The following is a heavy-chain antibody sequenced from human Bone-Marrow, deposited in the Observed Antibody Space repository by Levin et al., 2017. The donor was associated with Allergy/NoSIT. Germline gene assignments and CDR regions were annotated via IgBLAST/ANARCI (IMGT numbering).Heavy chain of an antibody. V-gene: IGHV3-21*01. J-gene: IGHJ4*02. CDR1: GFTFSSYS. D-gene: IGHD6-13*01. CDR3: ASGSIEVMGYSSPPAGD. Sequence: TGGSLRLSCAASGFTFSSYSMNWVRQAPGKGLEWVSSISSSSSYIYYADSVKGRFTISRDNAKNSLYLQMNSLRAEDTAVYYCASGSIEVMGYSSPPAGDWGQGTLVTVSS. CDR2: ISSSSSYI.